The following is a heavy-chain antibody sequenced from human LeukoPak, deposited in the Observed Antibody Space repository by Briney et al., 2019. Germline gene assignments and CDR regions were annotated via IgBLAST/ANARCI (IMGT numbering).Heavy chain of an antibody. D-gene: IGHD6-13*01. V-gene: IGHV3-30*18. J-gene: IGHJ4*02. Sequence: GRSLRLSCAASGFTFSSYGMHWVRQAPGKGLEWVAVISYDGSNKYYADSVKGRFTISRDNSKNTLYLQMNSLRAEDTAVYYCAKDSFQYSSSWGAFYWGQGTLVTVSS. CDR2: ISYDGSNK. CDR1: GFTFSSYG. CDR3: AKDSFQYSSSWGAFY.